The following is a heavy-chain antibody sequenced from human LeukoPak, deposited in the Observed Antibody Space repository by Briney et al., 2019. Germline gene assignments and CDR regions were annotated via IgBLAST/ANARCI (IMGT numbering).Heavy chain of an antibody. Sequence: SETLSLTCTVSGGSITSYYWSWIRQPPGKGLEWIGSIYYTGTTNYNPSLKSRVTISLDTSKNQFSLKLTSVTAADTAVYYCARVLSLDYGGFYFDLWGQGTLVTVSS. CDR3: ARVLSLDYGGFYFDL. CDR1: GGSITSYY. D-gene: IGHD4-23*01. V-gene: IGHV4-59*01. J-gene: IGHJ4*02. CDR2: IYYTGTT.